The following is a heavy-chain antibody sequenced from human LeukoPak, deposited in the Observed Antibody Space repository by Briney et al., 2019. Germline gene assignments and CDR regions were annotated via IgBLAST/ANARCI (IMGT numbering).Heavy chain of an antibody. CDR1: GFTVSSNY. CDR2: IYSGGNK. J-gene: IGHJ6*03. D-gene: IGHD6-6*01. V-gene: IGHV3-53*01. Sequence: GGSLRLSCAASGFTVSSNYVSWVRPAPGKGLEWVAVIYSGGNKYYADSVKGRFTFSRDNSKNTLYLQMNSLRAEDTAVYYCARVLGQTVRGWYYYYYMDVWGKGTTVTVSS. CDR3: ARVLGQTVRGWYYYYYMDV.